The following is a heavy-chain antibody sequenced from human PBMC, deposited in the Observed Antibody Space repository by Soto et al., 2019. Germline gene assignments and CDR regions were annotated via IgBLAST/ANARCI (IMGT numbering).Heavy chain of an antibody. J-gene: IGHJ4*02. Sequence: PGGSPRLSCAASGFTFSSYAMHWVRHVPGKGLEWVAVISYDGSNKYYADSVRGRFTISRDNSKNTLYLQMNSLRAEDTAVYYCAREDGVKNIFDYWGQGTLVTVSS. CDR3: AREDGVKNIFDY. D-gene: IGHD4-17*01. CDR2: ISYDGSNK. V-gene: IGHV3-30-3*01. CDR1: GFTFSSYA.